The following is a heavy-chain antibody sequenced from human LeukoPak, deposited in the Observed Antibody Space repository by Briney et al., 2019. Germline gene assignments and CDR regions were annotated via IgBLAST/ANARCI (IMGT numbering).Heavy chain of an antibody. CDR3: AREVAARRYFDY. V-gene: IGHV3-74*01. D-gene: IGHD6-6*01. CDR2: INSDGSST. Sequence: GGSLRLSCAASGFTFSSYWMHWVRQAPGKRLVWVSRINSDGSSTSYADSVKGRFTISRDNAKNTLYLQMNSLRAEDTAVYYCAREVAARRYFDYWGQGTLVTVSS. CDR1: GFTFSSYW. J-gene: IGHJ4*02.